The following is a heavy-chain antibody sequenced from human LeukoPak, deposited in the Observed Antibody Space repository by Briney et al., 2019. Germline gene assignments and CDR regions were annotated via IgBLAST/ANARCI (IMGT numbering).Heavy chain of an antibody. CDR2: ILYDGSNK. V-gene: IGHV3-30-3*01. CDR3: ARPYRPYCGGDCYSASAY. D-gene: IGHD2-21*01. J-gene: IGHJ4*02. CDR1: GFTFSSYA. Sequence: GGSLRLSCAASGFTFSSYAMHWVRQAPGKGLEWVAVILYDGSNKYYADSVKGRFTISRDNSKNTVYLQMNSLREEDTAVFYCARPYRPYCGGDCYSASAYWGQGTLVTVFS.